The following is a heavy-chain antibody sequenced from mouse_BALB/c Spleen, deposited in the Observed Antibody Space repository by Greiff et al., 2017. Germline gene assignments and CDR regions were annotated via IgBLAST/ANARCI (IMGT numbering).Heavy chain of an antibody. CDR1: GFTFSDYG. CDR3: ARHTTGWYFDV. V-gene: IGHV5-15*02. D-gene: IGHD1-1*01. J-gene: IGHJ1*01. CDR2: ISNLAYSI. Sequence: DVMLVESGGGLVQPGGSRKLSCAASGFTFSDYGMAWVRQAPGKGPEWVAFISNLAYSIYYADTVTGRFTISRENAKNTLYLEMSSLRSEDTAMYYCARHTTGWYFDVWGAGTTVTVSS.